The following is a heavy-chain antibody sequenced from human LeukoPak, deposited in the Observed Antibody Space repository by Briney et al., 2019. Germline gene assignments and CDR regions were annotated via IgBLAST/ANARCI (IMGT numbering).Heavy chain of an antibody. CDR3: ASTARWLFFDS. Sequence: PSETLSLTCTVSGGSINTFYWSWFRQSPGKGLEWIGFISYSVSTNYDPSLKSRVTILLDTPKNQVSLKLSSVTAADTAVYYCASTARWLFFDSWSPGILVTVSS. CDR2: ISYSVST. D-gene: IGHD3-22*01. V-gene: IGHV4-59*01. J-gene: IGHJ4*02. CDR1: GGSINTFY.